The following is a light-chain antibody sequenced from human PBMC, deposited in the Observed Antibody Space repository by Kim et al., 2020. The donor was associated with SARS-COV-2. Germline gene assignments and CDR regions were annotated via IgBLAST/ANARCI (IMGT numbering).Light chain of an antibody. V-gene: IGKV3-15*01. J-gene: IGKJ2*01. CDR2: GAS. CDR1: QSVGSN. Sequence: EIVMTQSPGPLSVSPGERVTLSCRASQSVGSNLAWYQQIPGRAPRLLIYGASTSATGIPARFSGSGSGTEFTLTISSLQSEDFALYYCQQYNDWPPRDTFGQGTKLEI. CDR3: QQYNDWPPRDT.